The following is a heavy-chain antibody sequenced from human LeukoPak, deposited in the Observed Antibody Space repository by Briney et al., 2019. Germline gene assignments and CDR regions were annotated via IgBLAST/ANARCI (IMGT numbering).Heavy chain of an antibody. CDR2: ISYDGSNK. Sequence: GGSLRLSCAASGFTFSSYAMHWVRQAPGKGLEWVAVISYDGSNKYYADSVKGRFTISRDNYKNTLYLQMNSMRAEDTAVYYCARGHHYDSSGYYYFDYWGRGTGLSLS. CDR3: ARGHHYDSSGYYYFDY. CDR1: GFTFSSYA. V-gene: IGHV3-30*04. D-gene: IGHD3-22*01. J-gene: IGHJ4*02.